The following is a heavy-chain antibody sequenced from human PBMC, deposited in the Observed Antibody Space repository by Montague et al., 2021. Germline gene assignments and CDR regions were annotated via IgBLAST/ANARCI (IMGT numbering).Heavy chain of an antibody. CDR1: GPTFSNYW. CDR2: IKQDGSEK. Sequence: SLRLSCAASGPTFSNYWMSWVRQAPGKGLEWVANIKQDGSEKHYVDSVKGRFTISRDNAKNSLYLQMNSLRAEDTAVYFCARDQGQGYCGGDCYVGLDYWGQGTLVTVSS. CDR3: ARDQGQGYCGGDCYVGLDY. D-gene: IGHD2-21*01. V-gene: IGHV3-7*01. J-gene: IGHJ4*02.